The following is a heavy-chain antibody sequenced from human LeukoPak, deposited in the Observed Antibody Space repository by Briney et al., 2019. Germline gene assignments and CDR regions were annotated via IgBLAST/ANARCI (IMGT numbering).Heavy chain of an antibody. J-gene: IGHJ5*02. V-gene: IGHV4-31*03. CDR2: IYYSGST. CDR1: GGSISSGGYY. CDR3: ARDWSPMVRGVRLGWFDP. D-gene: IGHD3-10*01. Sequence: SETLSLTCTVSGGSISSGGYYWSWIRQHPGKGLEWIGYIYYSGSTYYIPSLKSRVTISVDTSKNQFSLKLSSVTAADTAVYYCARDWSPMVRGVRLGWFDPWGQGTLVTVSS.